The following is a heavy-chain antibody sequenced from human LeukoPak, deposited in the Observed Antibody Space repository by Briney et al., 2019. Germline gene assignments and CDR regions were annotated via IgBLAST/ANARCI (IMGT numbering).Heavy chain of an antibody. V-gene: IGHV4-59*01. Sequence: SETLSLTCTVSGGSISSYYWSWIRQPPGKGLEWIGYIYYSGSTNYNPSLKSRVTISVDTSKNQFSLKLSSVTVADTAVYYCARFDGSGSFPYFDYWGQGTLVTVSS. D-gene: IGHD3-10*01. CDR3: ARFDGSGSFPYFDY. CDR1: GGSISSYY. J-gene: IGHJ4*02. CDR2: IYYSGST.